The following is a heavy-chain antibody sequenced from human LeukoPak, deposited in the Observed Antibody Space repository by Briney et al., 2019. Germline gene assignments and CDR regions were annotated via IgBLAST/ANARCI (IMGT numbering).Heavy chain of an antibody. CDR3: ARGSSSWYVLYYFDY. V-gene: IGHV1-2*04. Sequence: ASVKVSCKASGYTFTGYYMHWVRQAPGQGLEWMGWINPNSGGTNFAQKLQGWVTMTRDTSISTAYMELSRLRSDDTAVYYCARGSSSWYVLYYFDYWGQGTLVTVSS. D-gene: IGHD6-13*01. CDR1: GYTFTGYY. CDR2: INPNSGGT. J-gene: IGHJ4*02.